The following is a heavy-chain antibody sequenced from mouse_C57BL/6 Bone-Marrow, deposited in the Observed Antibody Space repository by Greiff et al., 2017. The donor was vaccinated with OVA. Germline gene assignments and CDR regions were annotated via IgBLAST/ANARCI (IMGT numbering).Heavy chain of an antibody. CDR3: ARANYNVSSYEDWYFDV. D-gene: IGHD1-1*01. CDR1: EYEFPSHD. Sequence: EVMLVESGGGLVQPGESLKLSCESNEYEFPSHDMSWVRKTPEKRLELVAAINSDGGSTYYPDTMERRFIISRDNTKKTLYLQMSSLRSEDTALYYCARANYNVSSYEDWYFDVWGTGTTVTVSS. J-gene: IGHJ1*03. V-gene: IGHV5-2*01. CDR2: INSDGGST.